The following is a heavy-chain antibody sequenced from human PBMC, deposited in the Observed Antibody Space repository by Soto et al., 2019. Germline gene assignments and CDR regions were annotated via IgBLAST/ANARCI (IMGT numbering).Heavy chain of an antibody. V-gene: IGHV3-53*04. Sequence: GGSLRLSCAASGFTVSSNYMSWVRQAPGKGLEWVSVIYSGGSTYYADSVKGRFTISRHNTKNTLYLQMNSLRAEDTAVYYCARDLDCSGGSCLGYWGQGTPVTVSS. CDR2: IYSGGST. CDR1: GFTVSSNY. D-gene: IGHD2-15*01. J-gene: IGHJ4*02. CDR3: ARDLDCSGGSCLGY.